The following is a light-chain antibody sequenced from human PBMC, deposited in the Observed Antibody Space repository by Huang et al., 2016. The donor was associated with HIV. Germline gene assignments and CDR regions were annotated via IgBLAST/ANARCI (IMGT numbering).Light chain of an antibody. V-gene: IGKV3-15*01. Sequence: EIEMTQSPATLSVSPGERATLSCRASHSVDSYVAWYQQKHGQAPMRLIYDASTRASGISAKFNGTGSGAEFSLSITSLRSEDYAVYYCQQYKDWPPLTFGGGTKVEI. CDR3: QQYKDWPPLT. J-gene: IGKJ4*02. CDR1: HSVDSY. CDR2: DAS.